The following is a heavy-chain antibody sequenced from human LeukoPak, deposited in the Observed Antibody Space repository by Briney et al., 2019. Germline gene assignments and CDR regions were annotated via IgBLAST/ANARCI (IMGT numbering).Heavy chain of an antibody. D-gene: IGHD2-15*01. CDR2: IYSDGKT. CDR1: GITVSYYY. V-gene: IGHV3-66*01. CDR3: ASAILVGYPYGMDV. Sequence: PGGSLRLSCTASGITVSYYYMSWVRQAPGKGLEWVSVIYSDGKTYYTDSVKGRFIFSRDNSKNTLFLQMNSLRVEDTAVYYCASAILVGYPYGMDVWGQGTTVTVSS. J-gene: IGHJ6*02.